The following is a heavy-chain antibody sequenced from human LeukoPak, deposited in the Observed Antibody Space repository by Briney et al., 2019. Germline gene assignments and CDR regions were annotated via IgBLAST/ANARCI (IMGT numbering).Heavy chain of an antibody. CDR2: ISSSSSYI. D-gene: IGHD6-19*01. CDR3: ARDMGETSGWYETESYYFDY. V-gene: IGHV3-21*01. Sequence: PGGSLRLSCAASGFTFSSYSMNWVRQAPGKGLEWVSSISSSSSYIYYADSVKGRFTTSRDNAKNSLYLQMNSLRAEDTAVYYCARDMGETSGWYETESYYFDYWGQGTLVTVSS. CDR1: GFTFSSYS. J-gene: IGHJ4*02.